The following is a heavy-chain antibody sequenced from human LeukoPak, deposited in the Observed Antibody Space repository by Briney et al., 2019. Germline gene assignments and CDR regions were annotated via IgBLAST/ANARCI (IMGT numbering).Heavy chain of an antibody. CDR1: GYSFTTYW. J-gene: IGHJ4*02. CDR2: IYPGDSDT. D-gene: IGHD5-18*01. V-gene: IGHV5-51*01. Sequence: GESLKISCTASGYSFTTYWIGWVRQMPGKGLEWMGIIYPGDSDTRYSPSFQGQVTISADKSISTAYLQWSSLKASDTAMYYCARLPSRYSYGQVGASLEEFDSWGQGTVVTVSS. CDR3: ARLPSRYSYGQVGASLEEFDS.